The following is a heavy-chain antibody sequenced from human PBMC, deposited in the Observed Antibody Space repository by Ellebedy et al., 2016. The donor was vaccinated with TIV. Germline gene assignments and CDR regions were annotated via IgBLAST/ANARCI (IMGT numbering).Heavy chain of an antibody. D-gene: IGHD1-1*01. J-gene: IGHJ4*02. V-gene: IGHV3-23*01. Sequence: GESLKISCAASGFTFSSYAMSWVRQAPGKGLEWVSAISGSGGSTYYADSVKGRFTISRDNSKNTLYLQMNSLRAEDTAVYYCAREGTTWDYFDYWGQGTLVTVSS. CDR3: AREGTTWDYFDY. CDR1: GFTFSSYA. CDR2: ISGSGGST.